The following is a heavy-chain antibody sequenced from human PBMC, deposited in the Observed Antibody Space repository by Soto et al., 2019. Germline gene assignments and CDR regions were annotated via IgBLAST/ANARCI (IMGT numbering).Heavy chain of an antibody. CDR2: ISYDGSNK. D-gene: IGHD6-19*01. CDR1: GFTFSSYA. Sequence: SGGSLRLSCAASGFTFSSYAMHWVRQAPGKGLEWVAVISYDGSNKYYADSVKGRFTISRDNSKNTLYLQMNSLRAEDTAVYYCARDVIAVAGHFDYWGQGTLVTVSS. J-gene: IGHJ4*02. CDR3: ARDVIAVAGHFDY. V-gene: IGHV3-30-3*01.